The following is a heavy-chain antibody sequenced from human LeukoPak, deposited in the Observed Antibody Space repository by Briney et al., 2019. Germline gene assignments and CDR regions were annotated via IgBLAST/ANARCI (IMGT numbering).Heavy chain of an antibody. J-gene: IGHJ4*02. CDR2: IIPIFGTA. CDR3: ARGRAGEQQLVDY. V-gene: IGHV1-69*01. CDR1: GGTFSSYA. Sequence: SVKVSCKASGGTFSSYAISWVRQAPGQGLEWMGGIIPIFGTANYAQKFQGRVTITADESTSTAYMELRSLRSDDTAVYYCARGRAGEQQLVDYWGQGTLVTVSS. D-gene: IGHD6-13*01.